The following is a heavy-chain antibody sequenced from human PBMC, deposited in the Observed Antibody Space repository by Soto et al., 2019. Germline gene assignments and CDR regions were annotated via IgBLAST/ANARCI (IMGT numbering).Heavy chain of an antibody. CDR2: IYYSGNT. CDR3: ARVVPRYTSGFPYYFDY. V-gene: IGHV4-31*03. J-gene: IGHJ4*02. D-gene: IGHD3-22*01. CDR1: GGSISSGGYY. Sequence: QVQLQESGPGLVKSSQTLSLTCTVSGGSISSGGYYWSWIRQLPGKGLEWIGYIYYSGNTYYNPSLESRIALSVDTSKNQFSLKLSSVTAADTAVYYCARVVPRYTSGFPYYFDYWGQGTLVTVSS.